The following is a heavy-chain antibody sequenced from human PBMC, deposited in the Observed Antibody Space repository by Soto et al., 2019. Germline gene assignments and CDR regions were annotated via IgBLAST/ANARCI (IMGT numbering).Heavy chain of an antibody. J-gene: IGHJ4*02. CDR1: GFTFDDYA. Sequence: EVQLVESGGGLVQPGRSLRLSCAASGFTFDDYAMHWVRQAPGKGLEWVSGISWNSGSIGYADSVKGRFTISRDNAKNSRYLQMNSLRAEDTAVYYCAKDTTIAVAGTFGDWGQGTLVTVSS. CDR2: ISWNSGSI. D-gene: IGHD6-19*01. CDR3: AKDTTIAVAGTFGD. V-gene: IGHV3-9*01.